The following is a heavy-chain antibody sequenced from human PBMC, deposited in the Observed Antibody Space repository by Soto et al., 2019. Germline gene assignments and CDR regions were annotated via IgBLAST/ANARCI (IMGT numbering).Heavy chain of an antibody. D-gene: IGHD3-3*01. Sequence: ASVKVSCKASGYTFTSYGISWVRQAPGQGLEWMGWISAYNGNTNYAQKLQGRVTMTTDTSTSTAYMELSSLRPEDTAVYYCARGGDFWSGDSYYYYYYYMDVWGKGTTVTLSS. J-gene: IGHJ6*03. V-gene: IGHV1-18*01. CDR1: GYTFTSYG. CDR3: ARGGDFWSGDSYYYYYYYMDV. CDR2: ISAYNGNT.